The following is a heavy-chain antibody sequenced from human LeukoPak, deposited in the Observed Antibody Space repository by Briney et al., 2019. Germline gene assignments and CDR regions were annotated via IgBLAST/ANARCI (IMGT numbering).Heavy chain of an antibody. CDR2: IKSKTDGGTT. J-gene: IGHJ4*02. Sequence: PGGSLRLSCAASGFTFSNAWMNWVRQAPGKGLEWVGRIKSKTDGGTTDYAAPVKGRFTISRDDSKNTLYLQMDSLKTEDTAVYYCSTTYYYDSSEGYWGQGTLVTVSS. CDR1: GFTFSNAW. D-gene: IGHD3-22*01. CDR3: STTYYYDSSEGY. V-gene: IGHV3-15*07.